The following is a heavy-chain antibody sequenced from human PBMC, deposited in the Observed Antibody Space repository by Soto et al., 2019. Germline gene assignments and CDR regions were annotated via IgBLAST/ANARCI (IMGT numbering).Heavy chain of an antibody. D-gene: IGHD6-13*01. Sequence: PGGSLRLSCTTSGFNFGVYTMNWFRQAPGKGLEWVGFIRGKADGGTAEHAASVKGRFTFSRDDSKSIAYLEMSSLITEDTAVYYCSRDWRPAGNDFDYWGQGTLVTVSS. CDR2: IRGKADGGTA. CDR3: SRDWRPAGNDFDY. V-gene: IGHV3-49*03. CDR1: GFNFGVYT. J-gene: IGHJ4*02.